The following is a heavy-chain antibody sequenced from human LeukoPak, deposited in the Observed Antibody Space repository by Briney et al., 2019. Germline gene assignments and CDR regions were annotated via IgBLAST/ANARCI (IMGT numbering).Heavy chain of an antibody. CDR3: ARARFGEGGYYFDY. V-gene: IGHV3-21*01. Sequence: PGGSLRLSCAASGFTFSSYAMSWVRQAPGKGLEWVSSISSSSSYIYYADSVKGRFTISRDNAKNSLYLQMNSLRAEDTAVYYCARARFGEGGYYFDYWGQGTLVTVSS. D-gene: IGHD3-10*01. J-gene: IGHJ4*02. CDR2: ISSSSSYI. CDR1: GFTFSSYA.